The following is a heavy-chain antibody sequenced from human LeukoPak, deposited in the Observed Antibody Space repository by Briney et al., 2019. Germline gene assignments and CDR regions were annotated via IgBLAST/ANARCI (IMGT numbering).Heavy chain of an antibody. J-gene: IGHJ5*02. CDR1: GFTFSSYS. CDR2: ISSSSSYI. Sequence: PGGSLRLSCAASGFTFSSYSMNWVRQAPGKGLEWVSSISSSSSYIYYADSVKGRFTISRDNAKNSLYLQMNSLRAGDTAVYYCARARSGPTSWGWFDPWGQGTLVTVSS. D-gene: IGHD2-2*01. V-gene: IGHV3-21*01. CDR3: ARARSGPTSWGWFDP.